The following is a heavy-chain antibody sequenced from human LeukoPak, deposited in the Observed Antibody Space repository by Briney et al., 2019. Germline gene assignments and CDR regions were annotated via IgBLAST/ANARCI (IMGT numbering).Heavy chain of an antibody. CDR2: ISPNTGGT. CDR3: ARDRDYFDSSFDY. D-gene: IGHD3-22*01. CDR1: GYTFTAYY. J-gene: IGHJ4*02. Sequence: GASVKVSCKAPGYTFTAYYMHWVRQAPGQGLEWMGWISPNTGGTSYAQKFQGRVTMTRDTSISTVYMELSRLRSDDTAVYYCARDRDYFDSSFDYWGQGTLVTVSS. V-gene: IGHV1-2*02.